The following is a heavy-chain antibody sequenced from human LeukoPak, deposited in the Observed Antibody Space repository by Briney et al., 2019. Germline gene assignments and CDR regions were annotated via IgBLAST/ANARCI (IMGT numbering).Heavy chain of an antibody. CDR3: ARGSLYSSSWYRLDY. Sequence: GASVKVSCKASGFTFTSYGISWVRQAPGQGLEWMGWISAYNGNTNYALKLQGRVTMTTDTSTSTAYMELRSLRSDDTAVYYCARGSLYSSSWYRLDYWGQGTLVTVSS. CDR2: ISAYNGNT. CDR1: GFTFTSYG. V-gene: IGHV1-18*01. J-gene: IGHJ4*02. D-gene: IGHD6-13*01.